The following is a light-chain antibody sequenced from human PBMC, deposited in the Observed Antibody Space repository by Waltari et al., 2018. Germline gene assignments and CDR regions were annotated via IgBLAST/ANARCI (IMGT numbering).Light chain of an antibody. CDR1: NSDIGCFNY. CDR3: CSYTITSTLV. J-gene: IGLJ2*01. CDR2: DVT. V-gene: IGLV2-14*03. Sequence: QSALTQPASVSGSPGQSITISCTGTNSDIGCFNYLSWYQHHPGQAPTLILYDVTKRPSGVSDRFSGSKSGTTASLTISGLHTDDEADYYCCSYTITSTLVFGGGTKLTVL.